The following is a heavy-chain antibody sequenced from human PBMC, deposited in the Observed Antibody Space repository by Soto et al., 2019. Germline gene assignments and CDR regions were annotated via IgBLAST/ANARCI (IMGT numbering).Heavy chain of an antibody. CDR1: GFTFRTYG. J-gene: IGHJ4*02. D-gene: IGHD3-22*01. Sequence: LRLSCAASGFTFRTYGMHWVRQAPGKGLEWVAGIWSDGSNKYYVDSVKGRFIISRDNSRSTLYLEMNSLRAEDTALYYCARDLSYYYESTGYYQPAYWGQGALVTVSS. CDR2: IWSDGSNK. V-gene: IGHV3-33*01. CDR3: ARDLSYYYESTGYYQPAY.